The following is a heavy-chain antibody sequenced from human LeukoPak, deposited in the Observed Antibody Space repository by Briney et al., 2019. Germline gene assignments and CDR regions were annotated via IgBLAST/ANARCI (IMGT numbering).Heavy chain of an antibody. CDR1: GFTFSNAW. Sequence: GGSLRLSCAASGFTFSNAWMSWVRRAPGKGLEWVGRIKSKTDGGTTDYAAPVKGRFTISRDDSKNTLYLEMNSLKTEDTAVYYCTTDAYCGGDCYFHFQHWGQGTPVTVSS. J-gene: IGHJ1*01. CDR2: IKSKTDGGTT. D-gene: IGHD2-21*02. CDR3: TTDAYCGGDCYFHFQH. V-gene: IGHV3-15*01.